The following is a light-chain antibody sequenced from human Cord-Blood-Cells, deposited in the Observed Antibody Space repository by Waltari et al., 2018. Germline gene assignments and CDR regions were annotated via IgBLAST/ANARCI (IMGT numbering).Light chain of an antibody. CDR1: QSLSSY. CDR2: AAS. Sequence: DIQMTQSPSSLSASVGDRVTITCRASQSLSSYLNWYQQKPGKATKLLIYAASSLQSGVQTRFSGSGSGTDFTLTISSLQPEDFATYYCQQSYSTPKTFGQGTKVEIK. V-gene: IGKV1-39*01. CDR3: QQSYSTPKT. J-gene: IGKJ1*01.